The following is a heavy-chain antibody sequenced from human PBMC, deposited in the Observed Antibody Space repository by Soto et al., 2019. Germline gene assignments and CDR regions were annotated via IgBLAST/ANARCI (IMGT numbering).Heavy chain of an antibody. V-gene: IGHV1-18*01. D-gene: IGHD3-9*01. Sequence: QVQLVQSGAEVQKPGASVKVSCKTSGYIFNNFGITWVRQAPGLGLEWLGWIYSKAGKINFAQKFQGRVTMTTDTSTSTAYMELRSLTFDDSAVYFCATDIDFDIDYWGQGTLVTVS. J-gene: IGHJ4*02. CDR3: ATDIDFDIDY. CDR1: GYIFNNFG. CDR2: IYSKAGKI.